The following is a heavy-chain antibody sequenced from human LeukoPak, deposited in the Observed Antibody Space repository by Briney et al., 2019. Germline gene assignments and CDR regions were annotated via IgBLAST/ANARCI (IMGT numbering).Heavy chain of an antibody. CDR1: GGSISSYY. CDR3: ARGQLWSTFDY. J-gene: IGHJ4*02. Sequence: SETLSLTCTVSGGSISSYYWSWIRQPPGKGLEWIGSIYYSGSTYYNPSLKSRVTISVDTSKNQFSLKLSSVTAADTAVYYCARGQLWSTFDYWGQGTLVTVSS. D-gene: IGHD5-18*01. V-gene: IGHV4-59*05. CDR2: IYYSGST.